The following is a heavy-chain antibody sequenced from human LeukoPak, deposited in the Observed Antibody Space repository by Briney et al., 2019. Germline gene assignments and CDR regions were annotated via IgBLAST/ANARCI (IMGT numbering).Heavy chain of an antibody. Sequence: ASVKVSCKASGYTFTGYHIHWVRQAPGQGLEWMGWINPNSGGTNYAQKFQGRVTMTRDTSISTAYMELSRLRSDDTAVYYCAREIVVVPAAIKDGAFDIWGQGTMVTVSS. J-gene: IGHJ3*02. CDR2: INPNSGGT. CDR1: GYTFTGYH. V-gene: IGHV1-2*02. CDR3: AREIVVVPAAIKDGAFDI. D-gene: IGHD2-2*02.